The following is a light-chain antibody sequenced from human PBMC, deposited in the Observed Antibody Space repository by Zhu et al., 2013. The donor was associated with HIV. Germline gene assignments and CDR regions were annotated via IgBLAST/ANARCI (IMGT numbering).Light chain of an antibody. CDR3: QQYGRSPLT. Sequence: EIVLMQSPGTLSLSPGERATLSCRASQSVSRFLAWYQQKPGQAPRLLIHDASTRATGIPARFSGSGSGTDFTFTISSLQSEDFAVYYCQQYGRSPLTFGGGTTVEIK. V-gene: IGKV3-20*01. CDR1: QSVSRF. CDR2: DAS. J-gene: IGKJ4*01.